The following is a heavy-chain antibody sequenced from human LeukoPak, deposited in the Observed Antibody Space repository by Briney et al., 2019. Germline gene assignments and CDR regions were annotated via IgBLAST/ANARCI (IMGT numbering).Heavy chain of an antibody. Sequence: PSETLSLTCAVSDYSISSGYYWGWIRQPPGKGLEWIGSIYHSGSTYYNPSLKSRVTISVDTSKDQFSLKVNSVTAADTAVYYCARVTGPTSTGDSWGQGNPVTVSS. CDR2: IYHSGST. D-gene: IGHD6-25*01. V-gene: IGHV4-38-2*01. CDR1: DYSISSGYY. CDR3: ARVTGPTSTGDS. J-gene: IGHJ4*02.